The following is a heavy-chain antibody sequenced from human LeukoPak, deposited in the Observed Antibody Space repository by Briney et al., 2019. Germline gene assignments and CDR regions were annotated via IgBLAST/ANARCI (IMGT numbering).Heavy chain of an antibody. CDR1: GFTFTSSA. D-gene: IGHD3-22*01. Sequence: ASVKVSCKASGFTFTSSAEQWVRQARGQRLEWIGWIVVGSGNTNYAQKFQERVTITRDMSTSTAYMELSSLRSEDTAVYYCAASPDYYDSSGYSYYFDYWGQGTLVTVSS. CDR2: IVVGSGNT. J-gene: IGHJ4*02. CDR3: AASPDYYDSSGYSYYFDY. V-gene: IGHV1-58*01.